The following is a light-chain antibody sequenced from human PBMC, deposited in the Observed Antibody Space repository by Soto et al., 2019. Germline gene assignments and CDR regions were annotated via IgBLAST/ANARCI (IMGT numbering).Light chain of an antibody. CDR2: EVS. Sequence: QSALTQPPSASGSPGQSVTISCTGTSSDVGGYKYVSWYQQHPGKAPKLMIYEVSKRPSGVPVRISGSKSGNTASLTVSGLQAEDVADYYCSSYAGSSLGVFGGGTKVTVL. CDR1: SSDVGGYKY. V-gene: IGLV2-8*01. J-gene: IGLJ3*02. CDR3: SSYAGSSLGV.